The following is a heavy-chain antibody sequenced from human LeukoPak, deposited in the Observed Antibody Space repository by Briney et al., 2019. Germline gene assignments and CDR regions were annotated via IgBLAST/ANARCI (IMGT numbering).Heavy chain of an antibody. CDR3: ARAGSYRGYFDY. J-gene: IGHJ4*02. CDR1: GGSISSYY. CDR2: IYYTGGT. Sequence: SETLSLTCTVSGGSISSYYWSWIRQPPGKGLEWIGYIYYTGGTNNTSLKSRVTISLDTSKNQFSLKLSSVTAADTAVYYCARAGSYRGYFDYWGQGTLVTVSS. D-gene: IGHD1-26*01. V-gene: IGHV4-59*01.